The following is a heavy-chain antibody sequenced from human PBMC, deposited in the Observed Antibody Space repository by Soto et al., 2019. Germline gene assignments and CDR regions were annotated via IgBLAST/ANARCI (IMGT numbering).Heavy chain of an antibody. CDR3: AGALFGVGPNWSDP. J-gene: IGHJ5*02. V-gene: IGHV1-8*01. CDR1: GYTFTSYD. D-gene: IGHD3-3*01. Sequence: GASVKVSCKASGYTFTSYDINWVRQATGQGLEWMGWMNPNIGNTGYAQKFQGRVTMTRNTSISTAYMELSSLRSEDTAVYYCAGALFGVGPNWSDPWGQGTLVPVSS. CDR2: MNPNIGNT.